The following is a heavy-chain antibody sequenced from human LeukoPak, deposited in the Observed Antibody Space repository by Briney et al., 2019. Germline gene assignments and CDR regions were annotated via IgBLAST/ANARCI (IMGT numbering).Heavy chain of an antibody. Sequence: PGGSLRLSCAASGFTFSSYWMHWVRQAPGKGLVWVSGINNDGSSTSYADSVKGRFTISRDNAKNTLYLQMNSLRAEDTAVYYCARVPHYCSSTSCYGWYGYFDYWGQGTLVTVSS. CDR2: INNDGSST. V-gene: IGHV3-74*01. J-gene: IGHJ4*02. CDR3: ARVPHYCSSTSCYGWYGYFDY. D-gene: IGHD2-2*01. CDR1: GFTFSSYW.